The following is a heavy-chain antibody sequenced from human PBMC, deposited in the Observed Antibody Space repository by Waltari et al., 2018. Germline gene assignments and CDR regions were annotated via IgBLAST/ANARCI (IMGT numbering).Heavy chain of an antibody. J-gene: IGHJ4*02. CDR3: ARSGYSYGFSSEYFDY. V-gene: IGHV3-9*01. CDR2: ISWNSGGI. Sequence: EVQLVESGGGLVQPGRSMRLSCAASGFTFDDYAMHWVRQAPGKGLEWVSGISWNSGGIGYADSVKGRFTISRDNAKNSLYLQMSSLGSEDTAVYYCARSGYSYGFSSEYFDYWGQGTLVTVSS. D-gene: IGHD5-18*01. CDR1: GFTFDDYA.